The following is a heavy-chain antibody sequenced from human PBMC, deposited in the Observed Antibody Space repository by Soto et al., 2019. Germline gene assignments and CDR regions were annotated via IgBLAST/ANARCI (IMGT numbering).Heavy chain of an antibody. CDR3: ARDGWYCSGGSCYAYYYYGMDV. CDR1: GGTFSSYA. CDR2: SILIFGTA. D-gene: IGHD2-15*01. V-gene: IGHV1-69*01. Sequence: QVQLVQSGAEVKKPGSSVKVSCKASGGTFSSYAISWVRQAPGQGREWLGGSILIFGTANYAQKFQGRVTITADESTSTAYMELSSLRSEDTAVYYCARDGWYCSGGSCYAYYYYGMDVWGQGTTVTVSS. J-gene: IGHJ6*02.